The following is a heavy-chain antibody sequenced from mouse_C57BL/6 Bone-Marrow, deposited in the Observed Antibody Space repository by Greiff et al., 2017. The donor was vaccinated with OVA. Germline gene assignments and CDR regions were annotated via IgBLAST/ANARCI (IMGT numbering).Heavy chain of an antibody. Sequence: QVQLQQSGPELVKPGASVKLSCKASGYTFTSYDINWVKQRPGQGLEWLGWIYPRDGSTKYTEQFTGQATLTVDPSSSTAYMERHSLTSEDSAVYCCARPPYDWDSLDYWGQGTSVTVSS. D-gene: IGHD2-4*01. CDR3: ARPPYDWDSLDY. V-gene: IGHV1-85*01. J-gene: IGHJ4*01. CDR2: IYPRDGST. CDR1: GYTFTSYD.